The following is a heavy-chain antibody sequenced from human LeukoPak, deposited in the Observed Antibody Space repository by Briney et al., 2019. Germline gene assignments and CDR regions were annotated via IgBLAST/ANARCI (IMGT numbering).Heavy chain of an antibody. CDR2: INPSGGST. J-gene: IGHJ6*02. V-gene: IGHV1-46*01. CDR3: ARDRSSIAARRTSWYYYYGMDV. Sequence: ASVKVSCKASGYTFTSYYMHWVRQAPGQGLEWMGIINPSGGSTSNAQKFQGRVTMTRDTSTSTVYMELRSLRSDDTAVYYCARDRSSIAARRTSWYYYYGMDVWGQGTTVTVSS. D-gene: IGHD6-6*01. CDR1: GYTFTSYY.